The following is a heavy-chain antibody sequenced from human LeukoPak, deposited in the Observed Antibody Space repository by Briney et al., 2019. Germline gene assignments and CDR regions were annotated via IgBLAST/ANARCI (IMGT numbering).Heavy chain of an antibody. Sequence: PGGSLRLSCAASGFTFSSYWMHWVRQAPGKGLVWVSLIDGDGGSTIYADSVKGQFTISRDKAEHTLYLQMNSLRVEDTAVYFCARGSYSHYGMDVWGQGTTVTVSS. V-gene: IGHV3-74*01. D-gene: IGHD1-26*01. CDR1: GFTFSSYW. CDR2: IDGDGGST. CDR3: ARGSYSHYGMDV. J-gene: IGHJ6*02.